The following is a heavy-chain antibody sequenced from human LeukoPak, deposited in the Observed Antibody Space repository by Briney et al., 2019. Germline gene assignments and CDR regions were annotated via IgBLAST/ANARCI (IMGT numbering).Heavy chain of an antibody. V-gene: IGHV4-59*03. J-gene: IGHJ4*02. CDR1: DGSIRTYY. Sequence: SETLSLTCSVSDGSIRTYYWSWIRQSPGQGLEWIGNIYYRGDINYNPSLKSRVIISIDTSKNQFSLRVTSLTAADTAVYYCATNKDWAEADWGQGTLVIVSS. CDR2: IYYRGDI. CDR3: ATNKDWAEAD. D-gene: IGHD3/OR15-3a*01.